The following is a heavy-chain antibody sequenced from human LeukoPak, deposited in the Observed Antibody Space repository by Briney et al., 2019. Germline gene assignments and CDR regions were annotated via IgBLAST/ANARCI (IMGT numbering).Heavy chain of an antibody. Sequence: GGSLRLSCAASGFTVSSNYMSWVRQAPGKGLEWVSVIYSGGSTSYAASVKGRFTISRDNSKNTLYLQMNSLRAEDTAVYYCARNRYYDSSGSDYWGQGTLVTVSS. CDR1: GFTVSSNY. J-gene: IGHJ4*02. D-gene: IGHD3-22*01. CDR3: ARNRYYDSSGSDY. CDR2: IYSGGST. V-gene: IGHV3-53*01.